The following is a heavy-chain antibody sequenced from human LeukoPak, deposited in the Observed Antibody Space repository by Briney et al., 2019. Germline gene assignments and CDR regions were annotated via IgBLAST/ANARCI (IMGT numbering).Heavy chain of an antibody. CDR3: ARGAVGPEYFQH. J-gene: IGHJ1*01. D-gene: IGHD4-23*01. V-gene: IGHV3-30*02. CDR2: VRYDGSNI. CDR1: GFTFSSYG. Sequence: GGSLRLSCAATGFTFSSYGMHWVRQAPGKGLEWVAFVRYDGSNIYYADSVKGRFTISRDNSKNTLYLQMNSLRAEDTAVYYCARGAVGPEYFQHWGQGTLVTVSS.